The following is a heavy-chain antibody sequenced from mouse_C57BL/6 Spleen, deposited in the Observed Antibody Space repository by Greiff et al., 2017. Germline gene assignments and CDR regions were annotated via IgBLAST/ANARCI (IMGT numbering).Heavy chain of an antibody. CDR1: GYAFTNYL. CDR2: INPGSGGT. CDR3: ARGLGQPFDFDY. Sequence: QVQLQQSGAELVRPGTSVKVSCKASGYAFTNYLIEWVKQRPGQGLEWIGVINPGSGGTNYNEKFKGKATLTADKSSSTAYMQLSSLTSEDSAVYFCARGLGQPFDFDYWGQGTTLTVSS. D-gene: IGHD3-3*01. J-gene: IGHJ2*01. V-gene: IGHV1-54*01.